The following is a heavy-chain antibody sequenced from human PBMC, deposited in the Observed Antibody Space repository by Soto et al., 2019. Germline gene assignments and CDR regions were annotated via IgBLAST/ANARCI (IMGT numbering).Heavy chain of an antibody. CDR2: IIPIFGTV. D-gene: IGHD2-15*01. J-gene: IGHJ4*02. V-gene: IGHV1-69*12. CDR3: ARDRVLYCSGGSCYSAFEY. CDR1: GGTFSSYA. Sequence: QVQLVQSGAEVKKPGSSVKVSCKASGGTFSSYAISWVRQAPGQGLEWMGGIIPIFGTVNYAQKFQGRVTITADESTSTANMELSSLRSEDTAVYYCARDRVLYCSGGSCYSAFEYWGQGTLVTVSS.